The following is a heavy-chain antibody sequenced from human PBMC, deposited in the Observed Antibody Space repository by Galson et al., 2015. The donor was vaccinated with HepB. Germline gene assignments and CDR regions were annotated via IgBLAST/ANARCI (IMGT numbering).Heavy chain of an antibody. Sequence: SLRLSCAGSGFTFSNFWMHWVRQGQGKGLVWVSRIHSDGSEITYADSVKGRFTISRDNAKNTVYLEMNSLRAGDTAMYYCIRGSPPGTARHFDYWGQGVPVTVSS. CDR3: IRGSPPGTARHFDY. V-gene: IGHV3-74*03. D-gene: IGHD1/OR15-1a*01. CDR1: GFTFSNFW. CDR2: IHSDGSEI. J-gene: IGHJ4*02.